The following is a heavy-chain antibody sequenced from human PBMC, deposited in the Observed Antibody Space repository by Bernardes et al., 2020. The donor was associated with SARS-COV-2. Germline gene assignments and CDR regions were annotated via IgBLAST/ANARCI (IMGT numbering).Heavy chain of an antibody. CDR1: GFIFSRIA. CDR2: ISGSGGST. V-gene: IGHV3-23*01. D-gene: IGHD5-18*01. J-gene: IGHJ6*02. CDR3: AKCIQGSYAMDV. Sequence: GGSLRISCAASGFIFSRIAMTWVRQAPGKGLEWVSGISGSGGSTYYADSVKGRFTISRDNSNSTLYLEMNSLKADDTAIYFCAKCIQGSYAMDVWGQGTTVTVSS.